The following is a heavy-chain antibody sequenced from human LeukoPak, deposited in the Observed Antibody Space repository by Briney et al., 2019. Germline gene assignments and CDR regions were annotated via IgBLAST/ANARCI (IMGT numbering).Heavy chain of an antibody. D-gene: IGHD3-16*01. CDR1: GFTFSSYW. V-gene: IGHV3-74*01. CDR3: ASALGGQGGH. CDR2: INSDGSST. Sequence: ESGGSLRLSCAASGFTFSSYWMHWVRQAPGKGLVWVSNINSDGSSTTYADSVKGRFTISRDNAKNTLFLQMSGLRADDTAVYYCASALGGQGGHWGQGTLVTVSS. J-gene: IGHJ4*02.